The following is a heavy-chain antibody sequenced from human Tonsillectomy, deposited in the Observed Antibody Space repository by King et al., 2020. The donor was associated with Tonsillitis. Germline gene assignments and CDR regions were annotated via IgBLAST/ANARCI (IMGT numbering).Heavy chain of an antibody. CDR1: GGSISSGGYY. CDR2: IYYSGST. J-gene: IGHJ5*02. D-gene: IGHD2-2*01. Sequence: QLQLQESGPGLVKPSQTLSLTCTVSGGSISSGGYYWSWIRPHPGKGLEWIGYIYYSGSTYYNPSLKSRVTISVDTSKNQFSLKLSSVTAADTAVYYCARLLVVVPAAIPNWFDPWGQGTLVTVSS. V-gene: IGHV4-31*03. CDR3: ARLLVVVPAAIPNWFDP.